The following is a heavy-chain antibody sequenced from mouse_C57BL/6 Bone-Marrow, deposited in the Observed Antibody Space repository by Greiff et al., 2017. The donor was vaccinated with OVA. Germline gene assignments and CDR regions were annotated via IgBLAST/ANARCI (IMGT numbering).Heavy chain of an antibody. CDR3: AKNGGGYEVSYFDY. CDR1: GFSLTSYG. CDR2: IWRGGST. Sequence: VQLKESGPGLVQPSQSLSITCTVSGFSLTSYGVHWVRQSPGKGLEWLGVIWRGGSTDYNAAFMSRLSITKDNSKSQVFFKMNSLQADDTAIYYCAKNGGGYEVSYFDYWGQGTTLTVSS. D-gene: IGHD2-2*01. J-gene: IGHJ2*01. V-gene: IGHV2-5*01.